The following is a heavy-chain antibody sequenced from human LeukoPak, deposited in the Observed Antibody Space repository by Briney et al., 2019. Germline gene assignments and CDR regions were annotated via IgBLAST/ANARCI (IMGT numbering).Heavy chain of an antibody. CDR1: GFTFSSYW. CDR3: ARVNYDYVWGSYRSYYFDY. CDR2: INRDGSST. J-gene: IGHJ4*02. V-gene: IGHV3-74*01. D-gene: IGHD3-16*02. Sequence: GGSLRLSCAASGFTFSSYWMHWVRQAPGKGLVWVSRINRDGSSTSYADSVKGRFTISRDNAKNTLYLQMNSLRAEDTAVYYCARVNYDYVWGSYRSYYFDYWGQGTLVTVSS.